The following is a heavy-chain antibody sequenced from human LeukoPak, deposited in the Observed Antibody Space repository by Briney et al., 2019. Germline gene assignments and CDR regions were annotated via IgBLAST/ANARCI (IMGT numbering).Heavy chain of an antibody. CDR3: ARATHYDFWSGYFKNYYYGMDV. J-gene: IGHJ6*02. Sequence: PSQTLSLTCAVSGGSISSGGYSWSWIRQPPGKGLEWIGYIYHSGSTYYNPSLKSRVTISVDTSKNQFSLKLSSVTAADTAVYYCARATHYDFWSGYFKNYYYGMDVWGQGTTVTVSS. V-gene: IGHV4-30-2*01. D-gene: IGHD3-3*01. CDR1: GGSISSGGYS. CDR2: IYHSGST.